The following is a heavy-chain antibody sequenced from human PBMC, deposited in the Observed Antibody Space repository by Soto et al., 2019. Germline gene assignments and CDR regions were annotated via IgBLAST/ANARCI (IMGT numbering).Heavy chain of an antibody. J-gene: IGHJ5*02. D-gene: IGHD2-15*01. CDR3: ARSCSGGSCYLPWFDP. V-gene: IGHV4-31*03. CDR2: IYYSGST. Sequence: PSETLSLTCTVSCGSISSGGYYWSWIRQHPWKGLEWIGYIYYSGSTYYNPSLKSRVTISVDTSKNQFSLKLRSVTAADTAVYYCARSCSGGSCYLPWFDPWGQGTLVTVSS. CDR1: CGSISSGGYY.